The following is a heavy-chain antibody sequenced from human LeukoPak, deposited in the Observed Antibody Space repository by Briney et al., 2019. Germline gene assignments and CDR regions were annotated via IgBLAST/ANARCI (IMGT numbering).Heavy chain of an antibody. V-gene: IGHV4-59*01. D-gene: IGHD1-26*01. CDR3: ARGRSGSRRSNWFDP. J-gene: IGHJ5*02. Sequence: SETLSLTCTVSGGSISSYYWSWTRQPPGKGLEWIGYIYYSGSTNYNPSLKSRVTISVDTSKNQFSLKLSSVTAADTAVYYCARGRSGSRRSNWFDPWGQGTLVTVSS. CDR1: GGSISSYY. CDR2: IYYSGST.